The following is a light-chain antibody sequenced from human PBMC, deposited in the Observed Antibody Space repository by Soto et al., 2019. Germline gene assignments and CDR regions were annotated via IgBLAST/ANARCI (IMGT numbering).Light chain of an antibody. CDR2: LNRSGSY. Sequence: QPVLTQSSSASASLGSSVTLTCILSSGHSTYIIAWHEQQPGKDPRFLMTLNRSGSYNRRSGVPDRFSGSSSGADRYLTISNLQFEDEGDYYCDTWYSITHKVFGGGTKLTVL. CDR3: DTWYSITHKV. J-gene: IGLJ3*02. V-gene: IGLV4-60*02. CDR1: SGHSTYI.